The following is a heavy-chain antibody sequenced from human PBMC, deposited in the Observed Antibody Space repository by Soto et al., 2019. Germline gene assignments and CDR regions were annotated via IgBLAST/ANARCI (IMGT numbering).Heavy chain of an antibody. CDR2: ISGSGGST. V-gene: IGHV3-23*01. Sequence: EVQLLESGGGLVQPGGSLRLSCAASGFTFSSYAMSWVRQAPGKRLEWVSAISGSGGSTYYADSVKGRFTISRDNSKNMLYLQMNSLSAEDTAVYYCAKDSTAMVTGWFDPWGQGTLVTVSS. CDR1: GFTFSSYA. D-gene: IGHD5-18*01. CDR3: AKDSTAMVTGWFDP. J-gene: IGHJ5*02.